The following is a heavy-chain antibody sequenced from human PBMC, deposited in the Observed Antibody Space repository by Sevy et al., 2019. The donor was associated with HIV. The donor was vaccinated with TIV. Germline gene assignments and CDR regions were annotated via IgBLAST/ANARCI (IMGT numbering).Heavy chain of an antibody. Sequence: ASVKVSCKASGYTFTALDINWVRQATGQGLEWMGWMNPNTGQTDYSQRFQDRVTMTRDTSISTAYMELHSLRSDDTAIYYCARGIAAGVDYWGQGTQVTVSS. CDR2: MNPNTGQT. CDR1: GYTFTALD. J-gene: IGHJ4*02. CDR3: ARGIAAGVDY. D-gene: IGHD6-13*01. V-gene: IGHV1-8*01.